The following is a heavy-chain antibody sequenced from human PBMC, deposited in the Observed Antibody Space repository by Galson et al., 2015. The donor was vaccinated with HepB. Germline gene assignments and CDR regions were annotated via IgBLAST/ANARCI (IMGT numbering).Heavy chain of an antibody. CDR1: GFTFSSYW. V-gene: IGHV3-74*01. J-gene: IGHJ4*02. Sequence: SLILSCAASGFTFSSYWIHWVRQVPGKGLVCVARVSSDGGHKNYADSVQGRFTISRDNAKNTLFLQMNSLSADDTAVYYCARGSSDWYGIDYWGQGILVTVSS. D-gene: IGHD6-19*01. CDR3: ARGSSDWYGIDY. CDR2: VSSDGGHK.